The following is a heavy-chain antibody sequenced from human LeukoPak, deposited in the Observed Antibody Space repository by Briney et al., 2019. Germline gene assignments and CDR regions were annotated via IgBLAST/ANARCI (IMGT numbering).Heavy chain of an antibody. CDR3: ARVVLYYDFWSAYFHD. V-gene: IGHV3-23*01. D-gene: IGHD3-3*01. J-gene: IGHJ4*02. Sequence: GGSLRLSCAVSGFTFSSYVMSWVRQAPGKGLEWVSTISGSGGSTYYADSVKGRFTLSRDNSKNTLYLQMNSLRAEDTAVYYCARVVLYYDFWSAYFHDWGQGTLVTVSS. CDR1: GFTFSSYV. CDR2: ISGSGGST.